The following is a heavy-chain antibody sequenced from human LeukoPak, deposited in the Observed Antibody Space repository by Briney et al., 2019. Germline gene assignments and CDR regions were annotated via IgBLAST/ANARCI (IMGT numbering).Heavy chain of an antibody. CDR1: GFTFNNYA. V-gene: IGHV3-23*01. CDR3: AKDLGSVVTPPSLDY. D-gene: IGHD4-23*01. CDR2: ISGSGGST. J-gene: IGHJ4*02. Sequence: PGGSLRLSCAASGFTFNNYAMSWVHQAPGKGLEWVSAISGSGGSTYYADSVKGRFTISRDNSKNTLYLQMNSLRAEDTAVYYCAKDLGSVVTPPSLDYWGQGTLVTVSS.